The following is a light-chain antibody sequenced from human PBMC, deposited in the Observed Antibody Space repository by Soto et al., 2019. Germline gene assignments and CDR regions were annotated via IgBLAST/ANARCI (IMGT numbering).Light chain of an antibody. Sequence: ETVLTQSPATLSLSPGERATLSCRASRSISTYLAWYQQKPGQAPRLLIYEALNRATGIPARFSGSGSGTDFTLTISSLEPEDFAVYYCQQRNYWPLTFGGGTKVEIK. J-gene: IGKJ4*02. V-gene: IGKV3-11*01. CDR3: QQRNYWPLT. CDR1: RSISTY. CDR2: EAL.